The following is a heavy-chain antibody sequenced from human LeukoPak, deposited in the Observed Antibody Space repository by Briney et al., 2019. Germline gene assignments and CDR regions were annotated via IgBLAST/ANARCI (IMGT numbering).Heavy chain of an antibody. V-gene: IGHV6-1*01. CDR3: ARDVATSGWYTFDY. D-gene: IGHD6-19*01. J-gene: IGHJ4*02. CDR1: GDSVSSNNGA. Sequence: SQTLSLTCAISGDSVSSNNGAWNWIRQSPSRGLEWLGRTYYRSKWYNEYAVSMRGRMTINADTSKNQFSLQLNSVTPEDTANYYCARDVATSGWYTFDYWGQGTLVTVSS. CDR2: TYYRSKWYN.